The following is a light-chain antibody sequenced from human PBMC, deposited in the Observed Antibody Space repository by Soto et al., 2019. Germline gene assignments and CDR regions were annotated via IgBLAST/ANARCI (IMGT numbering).Light chain of an antibody. J-gene: IGLJ2*01. CDR3: SSYAGSNNLV. Sequence: QSVLTQPASVSGSPGQSIAISCTGTSSDVGTYNSVSWYQQFPGKAPKLILYAVTKRPSGVPDRFSGSKSGNTASLTVSGLQGEDEADYYCSSYAGSNNLVFGGGTKLTVL. V-gene: IGLV2-8*01. CDR1: SSDVGTYNS. CDR2: AVT.